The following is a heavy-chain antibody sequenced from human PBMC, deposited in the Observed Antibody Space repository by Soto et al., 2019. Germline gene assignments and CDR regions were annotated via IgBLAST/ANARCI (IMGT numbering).Heavy chain of an antibody. Sequence: QVQLQESGPGLVKPSETLSLTCTVSGASMSGRSHYWGWIRQPPGKGLEWIGSIYSTGSTFYNPSLRSRVTMXVXTXXNQFFLSLTSVSAADTAVYYCAGPDHASGNYYHPYWGQGTLVTVSS. J-gene: IGHJ4*02. CDR2: IYSTGST. D-gene: IGHD3-10*01. CDR3: AGPDHASGNYYHPY. CDR1: GASMSGRSHY. V-gene: IGHV4-39*01.